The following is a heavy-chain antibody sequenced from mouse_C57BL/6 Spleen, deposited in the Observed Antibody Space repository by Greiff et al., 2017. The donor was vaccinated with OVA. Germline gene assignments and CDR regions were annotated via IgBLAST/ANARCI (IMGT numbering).Heavy chain of an antibody. V-gene: IGHV1-18*01. J-gene: IGHJ2*01. CDR1: GYTFTDYN. Sequence: VQLQQSGPELVKPGASVKIPCKASGYTFTDYNMDWVKQSHGKSLEWIGDINPNNGGTIYNQKFKGKATLTVDKSSSTAYMELRSLTSEDTAVYYCARPYYDYPYYCDYWGQGTTLTVSS. CDR2: INPNNGGT. D-gene: IGHD2-4*01. CDR3: ARPYYDYPYYCDY.